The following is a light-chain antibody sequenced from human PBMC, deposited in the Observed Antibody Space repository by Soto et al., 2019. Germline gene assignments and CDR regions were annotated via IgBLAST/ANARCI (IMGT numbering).Light chain of an antibody. Sequence: EIVLTQSPGTLSLSPGERATLSCRASQSVSSSYLAWYQQKPGQAPRLLIYGASSRATGIPDRLSGSGSGTDFTLTISSLEPEDFAVYYCQQYGSSPPLTFGGGNKVEIK. CDR2: GAS. CDR1: QSVSSSY. V-gene: IGKV3-20*01. CDR3: QQYGSSPPLT. J-gene: IGKJ4*01.